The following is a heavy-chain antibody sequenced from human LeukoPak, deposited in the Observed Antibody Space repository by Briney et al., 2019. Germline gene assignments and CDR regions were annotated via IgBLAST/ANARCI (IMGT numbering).Heavy chain of an antibody. CDR1: GFTFRPYA. CDR3: AKASRSSTSYFDY. Sequence: PGRSVRLSCSASGFTFRPYAVLCVRQASGRGLEYVSALSSNWGTTYYADSAKGTFAISRDNAQPTLYLQMSSLRAQDTAVYHWAKASRSSTSYFDYSGQGTLVTVSS. D-gene: IGHD6-13*01. J-gene: IGHJ4*02. V-gene: IGHV3-64D*08. CDR2: LSSNWGTT.